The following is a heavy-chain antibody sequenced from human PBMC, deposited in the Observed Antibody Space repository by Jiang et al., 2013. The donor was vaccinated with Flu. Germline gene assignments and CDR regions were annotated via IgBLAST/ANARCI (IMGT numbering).Heavy chain of an antibody. Sequence: GSGLVKPSETLSLTCTVSGGSISSYYWSWIRQPPGKGLEWIGYIYTSGSTNYNPSLKSRVTISVDTSKNQFSLKLSSVTAADTAVYYCARASSWYSRFDYWGQGTLVTVSS. D-gene: IGHD6-13*01. CDR2: IYTSGST. CDR1: GGSISSYY. CDR3: ARASSWYSRFDY. V-gene: IGHV4-4*09. J-gene: IGHJ4*02.